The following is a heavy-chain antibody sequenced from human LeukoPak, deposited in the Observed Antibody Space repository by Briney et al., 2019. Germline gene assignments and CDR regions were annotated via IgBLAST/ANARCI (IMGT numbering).Heavy chain of an antibody. CDR3: ASLNYYDSSGPFDY. V-gene: IGHV4-59*01. CDR2: IYYSGST. Sequence: PSETLSLTCTVSGGSISSYYWSWIRQPPGKGLEWIGYIYYSGSTNYNPSLKSRVTISVDTSKNQFSLKLSSVTAADTAVYYCASLNYYDSSGPFDYWGQGTLVTVSS. CDR1: GGSISSYY. D-gene: IGHD3-22*01. J-gene: IGHJ4*02.